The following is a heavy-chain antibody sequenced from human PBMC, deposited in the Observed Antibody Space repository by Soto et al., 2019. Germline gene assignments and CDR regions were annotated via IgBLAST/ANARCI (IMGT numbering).Heavy chain of an antibody. D-gene: IGHD3-22*01. Sequence: PSETLSLTCAVSGASFSGFYWSWIRQSQGKGLEWIGEIDHSGITNHNTAPKSRATMSVDTSKNQFSLKLSSMTAADTALYYCARAIDGYYYDSSGYYFYFDYWGQGTLVT. V-gene: IGHV4-34*04. J-gene: IGHJ4*02. CDR2: IDHSGIT. CDR3: ARAIDGYYYDSSGYYFYFDY. CDR1: GASFSGFY.